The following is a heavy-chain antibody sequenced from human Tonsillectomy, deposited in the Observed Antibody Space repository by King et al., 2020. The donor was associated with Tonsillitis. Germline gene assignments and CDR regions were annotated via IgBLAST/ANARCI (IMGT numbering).Heavy chain of an antibody. D-gene: IGHD3-22*01. V-gene: IGHV3-30*02. J-gene: IGHJ3*02. CDR3: ADLNYYDSSGDAFHI. CDR1: GFTFSSYG. CDR2: IRYDGSDK. Sequence: VQLVESGGGVVQPGGSLRLSCAASGFTFSSYGMHWVRQAPGKALEWAAFIRYDGSDKYYADSVKGRFTISRDNSKNTLYLQMSSLRAEDTAVYHCADLNYYDSSGDAFHIWGQGTMVSVSS.